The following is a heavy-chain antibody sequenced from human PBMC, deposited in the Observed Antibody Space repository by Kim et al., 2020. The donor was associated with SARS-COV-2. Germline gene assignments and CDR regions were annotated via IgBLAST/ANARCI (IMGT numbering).Heavy chain of an antibody. J-gene: IGHJ5*02. V-gene: IGHV3-30*04. CDR2: ISYDGSNK. CDR3: ARDGGGWFDP. D-gene: IGHD2-15*01. CDR1: GFTFSSYA. Sequence: GGSLRLSCAASGFTFSSYAMHWVRQAPGKGLEWVALISYDGSNKYYVDSVKGRFTISRDNSKNTLYLQMNSLRAEDTAVYYCARDGGGWFDPWGQGTLVTVSS.